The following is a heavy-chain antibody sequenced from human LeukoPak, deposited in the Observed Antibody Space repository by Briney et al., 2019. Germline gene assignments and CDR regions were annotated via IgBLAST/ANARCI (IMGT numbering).Heavy chain of an antibody. CDR3: AKRGVEMATIYYMDV. CDR2: IRFDGSNK. Sequence: GGSLRLSCATSGFPLSSYWMTWVRQAPGKGLEWVSFIRFDGSNKYYADSVKDRFTISRDNSKNTLYLQMNSLRDEDTAVYYCAKRGVEMATIYYMDVWGKGTAVT. V-gene: IGHV3-30*02. J-gene: IGHJ6*03. CDR1: GFPLSSYW. D-gene: IGHD5-24*01.